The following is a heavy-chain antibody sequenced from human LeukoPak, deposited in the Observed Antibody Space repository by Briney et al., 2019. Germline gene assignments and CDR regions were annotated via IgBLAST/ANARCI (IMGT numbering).Heavy chain of an antibody. CDR1: GYTFISYY. J-gene: IGHJ3*02. CDR2: INPSGGGT. CDR3: ARVMTTVTYDAFDI. D-gene: IGHD4-17*01. Sequence: ASVKVSCRASGYTFISYYMHRVRQVPGQGLEWMGIINPSGGGTSYAQKFQGRVTMTRDTSTSTVFMDLSSLRSEDTAVYYCARVMTTVTYDAFDIWGQGTMVTVSS. V-gene: IGHV1-46*01.